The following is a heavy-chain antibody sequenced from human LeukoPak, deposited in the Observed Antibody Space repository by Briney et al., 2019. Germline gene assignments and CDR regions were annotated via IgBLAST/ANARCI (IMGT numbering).Heavy chain of an antibody. J-gene: IGHJ6*02. D-gene: IGHD4-17*01. V-gene: IGHV4-59*08. Sequence: TSETLSLTCTVSGGSISSYYWSWIRQPPGKGLEWIGYIYYSGSTNYNPSLKSRVTISVDTSKNQFSLKLSSVTAADTAVYYCARHLPGENLGSYYYGMDVWGQGTTVTVSS. CDR3: ARHLPGENLGSYYYGMDV. CDR2: IYYSGST. CDR1: GGSISSYY.